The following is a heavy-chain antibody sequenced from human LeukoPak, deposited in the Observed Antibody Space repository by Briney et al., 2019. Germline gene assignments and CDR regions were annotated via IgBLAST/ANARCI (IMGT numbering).Heavy chain of an antibody. D-gene: IGHD1-26*01. Sequence: SETLSLTCTVSGGSISGSSYYWGWIRQPPGKGLEWIGSIYYSGSTYYNPSLKSRVTISVDTSKNQFSLKLSSVTAADTAVYYCARDIVGANSAFDIWGQGTMVTVSS. CDR2: IYYSGST. CDR3: ARDIVGANSAFDI. CDR1: GGSISGSSYY. V-gene: IGHV4-39*07. J-gene: IGHJ3*02.